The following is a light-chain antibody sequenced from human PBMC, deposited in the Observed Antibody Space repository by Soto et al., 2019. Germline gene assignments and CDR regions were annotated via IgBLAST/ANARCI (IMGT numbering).Light chain of an antibody. CDR1: QSVRSSF. V-gene: IGKV3-20*01. CDR3: QQYDSSPLT. Sequence: EIVLTQSPGTLSLSPGERATLSCRASQSVRSSFLAWYQQNPGQAPRLLIYGASSRATGIPDRFSGSGSGTDFTLTISRLEPEDFAVYYCQQYDSSPLTFGGGTKVEIK. CDR2: GAS. J-gene: IGKJ4*01.